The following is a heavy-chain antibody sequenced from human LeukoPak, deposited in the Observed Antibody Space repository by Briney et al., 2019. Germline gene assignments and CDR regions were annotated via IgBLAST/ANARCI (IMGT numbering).Heavy chain of an antibody. V-gene: IGHV4-59*01. D-gene: IGHD5-24*01. Sequence: SETLSLTCTVSGGSISSYYWSWIRQPPGKGLEWIGYIYYSGSTNYNPSLKSRVTISVDTSKNQFSLKLSSVTAADTAVYYCARNPWPNYYYYGMDVWGQGTTVTVSS. CDR1: GGSISSYY. J-gene: IGHJ6*02. CDR2: IYYSGST. CDR3: ARNPWPNYYYYGMDV.